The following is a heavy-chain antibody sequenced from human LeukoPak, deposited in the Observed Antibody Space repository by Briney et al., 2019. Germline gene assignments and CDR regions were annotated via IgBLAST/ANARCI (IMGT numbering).Heavy chain of an antibody. CDR2: IYTSGNT. V-gene: IGHV4-61*02. J-gene: IGHJ4*02. CDR3: AHCGGDCYAVPDY. CDR1: GGSISSGRYY. Sequence: SQTLSLTCTVSGGSISSGRYYWSWIRQPAGKGLEWIGRIYTSGNTNYNPSLKSRVIISLDTSKNQFSLKLSSVTAADTAVYYCAHCGGDCYAVPDYWGQGTLVTVSS. D-gene: IGHD2-21*01.